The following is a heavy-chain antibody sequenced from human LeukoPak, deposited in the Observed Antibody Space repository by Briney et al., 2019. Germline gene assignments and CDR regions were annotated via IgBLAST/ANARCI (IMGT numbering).Heavy chain of an antibody. Sequence: GSLRLSCVASGFTFNNYAMCWVRQAPGKGLEWVSAIIRSGGSTYYADSVKGRFTISRDNSKNTLYLQMNSLRAEDTAVYYCAKDLTLYGDFPYFDYWGQGTLVTVSS. CDR2: IIRSGGST. V-gene: IGHV3-23*01. CDR3: AKDLTLYGDFPYFDY. J-gene: IGHJ4*02. D-gene: IGHD2-21*01. CDR1: GFTFNNYA.